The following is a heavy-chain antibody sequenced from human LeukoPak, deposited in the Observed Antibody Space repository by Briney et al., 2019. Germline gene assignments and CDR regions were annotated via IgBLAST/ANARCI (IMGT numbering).Heavy chain of an antibody. D-gene: IGHD5-18*01. Sequence: SETLSLTCTVSGGSISSYYWSWIRQPPGKGLEWIGYIYYSGSTNYNPSLKSRVTISVDTSKNQFSLKLSSVTAADTAVYYCARHVDYIYGQVDYWGQGTLVTVSS. CDR2: IYYSGST. V-gene: IGHV4-59*08. J-gene: IGHJ4*02. CDR1: GGSISSYY. CDR3: ARHVDYIYGQVDY.